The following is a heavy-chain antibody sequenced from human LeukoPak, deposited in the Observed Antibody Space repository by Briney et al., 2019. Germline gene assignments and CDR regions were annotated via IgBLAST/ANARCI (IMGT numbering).Heavy chain of an antibody. CDR1: GGSISSYY. D-gene: IGHD3-10*01. J-gene: IGHJ4*02. CDR3: ASSITMVRGVIIYPYYFDY. Sequence: SETLSLTCTVSGGSISSYYWGWIRQPPGKGLEWIGSIYYSGSTYYNPSLKSRVTISVDTSKNQFSLKLSSVTAADTAVYYCASSITMVRGVIIYPYYFDYWGQGTLVTVSS. CDR2: IYYSGST. V-gene: IGHV4-39*01.